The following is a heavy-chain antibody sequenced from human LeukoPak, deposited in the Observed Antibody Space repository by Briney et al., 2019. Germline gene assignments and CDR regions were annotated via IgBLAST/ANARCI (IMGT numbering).Heavy chain of an antibody. CDR3: ASEVHFRGVIIKDY. D-gene: IGHD3-10*01. CDR1: GFTFSSYW. Sequence: GGSLRLSCAASGFTFSSYWMSWVRQAPGKGLEWVANIKQDGSEKYYVDSVKGRFTISRDNSKNTLYLQMNSLRAEDTAVYYCASEVHFRGVIIKDYWGQGTLVTVSS. CDR2: IKQDGSEK. V-gene: IGHV3-7*03. J-gene: IGHJ4*02.